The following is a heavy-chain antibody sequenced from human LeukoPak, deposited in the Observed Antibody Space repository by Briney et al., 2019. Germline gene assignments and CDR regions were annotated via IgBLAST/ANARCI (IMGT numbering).Heavy chain of an antibody. V-gene: IGHV3-74*01. CDR2: INSDGSST. Sequence: GGSLRLSCAASGFTFSSYWMHWVRQAPGKGLVWVSRINSDGSSTSYADSVKGRFTISRDNAKNTLYLQMNSLRAEDTAVYYCARDHRYCSGGSCYRRGWFDPWGQGTLVTVSS. D-gene: IGHD2-15*01. CDR1: GFTFSSYW. CDR3: ARDHRYCSGGSCYRRGWFDP. J-gene: IGHJ5*02.